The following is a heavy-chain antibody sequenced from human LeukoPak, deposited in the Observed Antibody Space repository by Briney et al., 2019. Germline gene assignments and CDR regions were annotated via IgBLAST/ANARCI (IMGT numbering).Heavy chain of an antibody. CDR3: ARDRNDFWSGYYRY. J-gene: IGHJ4*02. CDR1: GGSISRGSYY. V-gene: IGHV4-61*02. Sequence: PSQTLSLTCTVSGGSISRGSYYWSWIRQPAGKELEWIGRIYTSGSTNYNPSLKSRVTISVYTSKNQFSLKLSSVTAADTAVYYCARDRNDFWSGYYRYWGQGTLVTVSS. CDR2: IYTSGST. D-gene: IGHD3-3*01.